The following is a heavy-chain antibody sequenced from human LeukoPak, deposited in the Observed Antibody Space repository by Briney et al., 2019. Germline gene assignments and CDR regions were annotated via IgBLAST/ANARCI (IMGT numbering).Heavy chain of an antibody. CDR1: AYSVSTDYY. CDR3: AREGLITVVRGVNFGY. Sequence: PSETLSLTCTVSAYSVSTDYYWGWIRQPPGKGLEWIGNIYHDGSTYYNPSLKSRVTISVDTSKNQFSLKLTSVTAADTAVYYCAREGLITVVRGVNFGYWGQGTLVSASS. CDR2: IYHDGST. D-gene: IGHD3-10*01. V-gene: IGHV4-38-2*02. J-gene: IGHJ4*02.